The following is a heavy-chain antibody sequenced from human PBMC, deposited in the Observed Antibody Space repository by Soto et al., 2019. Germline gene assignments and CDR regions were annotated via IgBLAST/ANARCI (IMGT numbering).Heavy chain of an antibody. CDR1: GGTFSSYA. Sequence: SVKVSCKASGGTFSSYAISWVRQAPGQGLEWMGGIIPIFGTANYAQKFQGRVTITADESTSTAYVELSSLRSEDTAVYYCASHNDYGDPAHYWGQGTLVTVSS. CDR2: IIPIFGTA. J-gene: IGHJ4*02. V-gene: IGHV1-69*13. CDR3: ASHNDYGDPAHY. D-gene: IGHD4-17*01.